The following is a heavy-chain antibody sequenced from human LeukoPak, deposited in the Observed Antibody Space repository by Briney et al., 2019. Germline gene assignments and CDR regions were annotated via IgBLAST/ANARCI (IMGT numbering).Heavy chain of an antibody. CDR3: ARERTHFTIRGAFDI. Sequence: GGSLRLSCAASGFTFSSYGMHWVRQAPGKGLEWVAFIRYDGSNKYYADSVKGRFTISRDNSKNTLYLQMNSLRAEDTAVYYCARERTHFTIRGAFDIWGQGTMVTVSS. J-gene: IGHJ3*02. D-gene: IGHD3-10*01. V-gene: IGHV3-30*02. CDR2: IRYDGSNK. CDR1: GFTFSSYG.